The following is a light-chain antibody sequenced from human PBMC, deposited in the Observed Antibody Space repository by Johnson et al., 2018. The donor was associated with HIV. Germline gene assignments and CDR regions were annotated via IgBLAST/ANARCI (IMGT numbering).Light chain of an antibody. CDR3: GAWDSSLSASYV. J-gene: IGLJ1*01. V-gene: IGLV1-51*01. Sequence: QSVLTQPPSVSAAPGQKVTISCSGSSSNIGNNYVSWYKQLPGTAPKLLIYDNNKRPSGIPDRFSGSKSATSATLAITGLQTGDEADYYCGAWDSSLSASYVFGTGTKVTVL. CDR1: SSNIGNNY. CDR2: DNN.